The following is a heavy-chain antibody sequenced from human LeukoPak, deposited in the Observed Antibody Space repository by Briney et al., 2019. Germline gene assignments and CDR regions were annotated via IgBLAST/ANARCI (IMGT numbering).Heavy chain of an antibody. CDR2: FDPEDGET. Sequence: ASVKLCCKVSGYTLSELSMHWLRQAPGKWLEWMGGFDPEDGETIYAQKFQGRVTMTEGTSTDTAYMELSSLRSEDTAVYYCATGQLGPLSFGHFDYWGQGTLVTVSS. D-gene: IGHD1-1*01. CDR3: ATGQLGPLSFGHFDY. J-gene: IGHJ4*02. CDR1: GYTLSELS. V-gene: IGHV1-24*01.